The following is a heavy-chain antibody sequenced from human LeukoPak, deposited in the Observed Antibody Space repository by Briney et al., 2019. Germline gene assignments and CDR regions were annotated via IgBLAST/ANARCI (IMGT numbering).Heavy chain of an antibody. J-gene: IGHJ4*02. CDR1: GFTFSNAW. Sequence: GGSLRLTCAASGFTFSNAWMNWVRQAPGKGLEWVGRIKSKTDGGTTDYAAPVKGRFTISRDDSKNTLYLQMNSLKTEDTAVYYCTTVIVVVPAATAAYDGYWGQGTLVTVSS. CDR2: IKSKTDGGTT. CDR3: TTVIVVVPAATAAYDGY. V-gene: IGHV3-15*07. D-gene: IGHD2-2*01.